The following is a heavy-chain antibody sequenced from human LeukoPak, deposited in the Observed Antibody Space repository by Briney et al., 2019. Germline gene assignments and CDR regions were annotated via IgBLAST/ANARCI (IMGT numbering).Heavy chain of an antibody. J-gene: IGHJ5*02. Sequence: GASVKVSCKASGYRFTSYGITWVRQAPGQGLEWMGWISAYNGNTNYAQKVQGRVTLTTDTSTSTAYMELRSLRSDDTAVYYCAREGYCSGGICYSTMNWFDPGGQGTLVTVSS. D-gene: IGHD2-15*01. CDR2: ISAYNGNT. CDR1: GYRFTSYG. CDR3: AREGYCSGGICYSTMNWFDP. V-gene: IGHV1-18*01.